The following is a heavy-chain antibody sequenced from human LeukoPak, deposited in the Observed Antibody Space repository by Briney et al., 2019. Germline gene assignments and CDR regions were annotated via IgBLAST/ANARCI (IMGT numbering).Heavy chain of an antibody. J-gene: IGHJ4*02. V-gene: IGHV1-18*01. CDR3: ARETGYCSSTSYCPFDY. Sequence: ASVKVSCKASGYTFTSYGISWVRQAPGQGLEWMGCISVYNGNTNYAQKLQGRVTMTTDTSTSTAYMELRSLRSDDTAVYYCARETGYCSSTSYCPFDYWGQGTLVTVSS. D-gene: IGHD2-2*03. CDR2: ISVYNGNT. CDR1: GYTFTSYG.